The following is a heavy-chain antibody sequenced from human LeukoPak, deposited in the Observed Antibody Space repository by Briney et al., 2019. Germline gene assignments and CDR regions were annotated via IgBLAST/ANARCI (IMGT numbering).Heavy chain of an antibody. CDR2: INHSGST. CDR3: ARGRRYSSTIDY. J-gene: IGHJ4*02. Sequence: SETLSLTCAVYGGSFSGYYWSWIRQPPGKGLEWIGEINHSGSTNYNPSLKSRVTISVDTSKNQFSLKLSSVTAADTAVYYCARGRRYSSTIDYWGQGALVTVSS. V-gene: IGHV4-34*01. CDR1: GGSFSGYY. D-gene: IGHD6-19*01.